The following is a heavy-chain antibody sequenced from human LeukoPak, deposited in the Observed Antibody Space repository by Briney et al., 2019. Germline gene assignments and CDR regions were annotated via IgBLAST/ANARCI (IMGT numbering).Heavy chain of an antibody. D-gene: IGHD6-19*01. Sequence: GGSLRLSCAASGFTFSIYSMNWVRQAPGKGLEGVSSINGDSNYIYYGDSVKGRFTISRDNANNSLYLQINSLRAEDTAVYFCAKEARGWAEGMDVWGQGTTVTVSS. CDR3: AKEARGWAEGMDV. J-gene: IGHJ6*02. CDR2: INGDSNYI. V-gene: IGHV3-21*01. CDR1: GFTFSIYS.